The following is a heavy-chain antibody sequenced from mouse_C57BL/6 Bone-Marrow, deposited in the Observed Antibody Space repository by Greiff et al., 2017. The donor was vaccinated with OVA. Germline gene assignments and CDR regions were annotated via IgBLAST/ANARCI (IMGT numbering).Heavy chain of an antibody. J-gene: IGHJ4*01. Sequence: VQLQQSGAELARPGASVKMSCKASGYTFTSYTMHWVKQRPGQGLEWIGYINPSSGYAKYNQKFKDKATLTADKSSSTAYMQLSGLTSEDSAVYYCARSGFITTVVAPMDYWGQGTSVTVSS. CDR3: ARSGFITTVVAPMDY. CDR1: GYTFTSYT. V-gene: IGHV1-4*01. D-gene: IGHD1-1*01. CDR2: INPSSGYA.